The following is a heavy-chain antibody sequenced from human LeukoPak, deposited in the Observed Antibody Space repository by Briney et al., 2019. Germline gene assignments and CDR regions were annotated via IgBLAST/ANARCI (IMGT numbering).Heavy chain of an antibody. D-gene: IGHD3-22*01. J-gene: IGHJ4*02. V-gene: IGHV3-30*02. Sequence: GRSLRLSCAAAGFTFSNYAMHWVRHAPGKGLEWVAYMRAYGSTKYYADSVKGRFTISRDKSKNTLYVQMSSLRAEDMAVYYCAKGYDSSGCYLDYWGQGTLVTVSS. CDR1: GFTFSNYA. CDR2: MRAYGSTK. CDR3: AKGYDSSGCYLDY.